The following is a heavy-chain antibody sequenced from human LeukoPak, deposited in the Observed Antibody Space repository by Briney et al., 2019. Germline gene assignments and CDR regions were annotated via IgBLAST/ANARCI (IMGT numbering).Heavy chain of an antibody. V-gene: IGHV4-39*07. CDR3: ARVGGYYGSGSSYYFDY. CDR2: IYYSGST. Sequence: KSSETLSLTCTVSGGSISSYYWGWIRQPPGKGLEWIGSIYYSGSTYYNPSLKSRVTISVDTSKNQFSLKLSSVTAADTAVYYCARVGGYYGSGSSYYFDYWGQGTLVTVSS. D-gene: IGHD3-10*01. J-gene: IGHJ4*02. CDR1: GGSISSYY.